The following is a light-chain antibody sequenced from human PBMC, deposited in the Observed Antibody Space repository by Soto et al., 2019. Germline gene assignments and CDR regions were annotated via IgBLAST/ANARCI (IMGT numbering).Light chain of an antibody. V-gene: IGLV2-11*01. CDR1: SSDVGDYNY. Sequence: QSVLTQPRSVSGSPGQSVTISCTGTSSDVGDYNYVSWYQQHPGKAPKVMIYDVSKRPSGVPDRFSGSKSGNTASLTISGLQAEDEADYYCCSYAGSFASYVFGTGTKLTV. J-gene: IGLJ1*01. CDR3: CSYAGSFASYV. CDR2: DVS.